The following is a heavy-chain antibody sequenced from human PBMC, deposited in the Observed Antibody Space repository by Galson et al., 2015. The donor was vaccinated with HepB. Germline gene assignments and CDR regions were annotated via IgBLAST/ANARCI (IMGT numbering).Heavy chain of an antibody. Sequence: SVKVSCKASGYTFTSYYMHWVRQAPGQGLEWMGIINPSGGSTSYAQKFQGRVTMTRDTSTSTVYMELSSLRSEDTAVYYCASRQAYCSGGSCPYDAFDIWGQGTMVTVSS. V-gene: IGHV1-46*03. CDR2: INPSGGST. J-gene: IGHJ3*02. CDR3: ASRQAYCSGGSCPYDAFDI. CDR1: GYTFTSYY. D-gene: IGHD2-15*01.